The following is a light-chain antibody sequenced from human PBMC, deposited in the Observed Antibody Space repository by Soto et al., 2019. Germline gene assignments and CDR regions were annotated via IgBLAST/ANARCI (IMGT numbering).Light chain of an antibody. J-gene: IGKJ4*01. Sequence: EIVMTQSPATLSVSPGERATLSCRASQSVSRNLACYQQKPGQAPRLLIYCASTRATGIPARFSGSGSWTEFTLTISSLQSEDFAIYSCQQYNHWPPLTFGGGTKVEIK. CDR1: QSVSRN. V-gene: IGKV3-15*01. CDR2: CAS. CDR3: QQYNHWPPLT.